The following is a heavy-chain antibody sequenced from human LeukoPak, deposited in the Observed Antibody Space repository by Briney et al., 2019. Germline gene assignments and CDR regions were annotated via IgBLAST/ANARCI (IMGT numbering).Heavy chain of an antibody. J-gene: IGHJ4*02. D-gene: IGHD3-22*01. V-gene: IGHV4-59*08. CDR1: GGSVSSYY. CDR2: IHYSGST. Sequence: SETLSLTCTVSGGSVSSYYWTWVRQPPGKGPEWIGYIHYSGSTNYNPSLESRVSISTDTSKNQFSLKLSSVTAADTAVYYRARRNSGYYYSFDYWGQGTLVTVSS. CDR3: ARRNSGYYYSFDY.